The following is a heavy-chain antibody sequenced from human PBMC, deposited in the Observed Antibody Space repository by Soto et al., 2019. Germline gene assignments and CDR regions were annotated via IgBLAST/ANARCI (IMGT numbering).Heavy chain of an antibody. J-gene: IGHJ6*02. CDR1: GGTFSGYY. D-gene: IGHD3-10*01. V-gene: IGHV4-34*01. Sequence: SETLSLTCAVYGGTFSGYYWSWIRQPPGKGLEWIGEINHSGSTNYNPSLKSRVTISVDTSKNQFSLKLSSVTAADTAVYYCARGRTDLLLLWFGELFDYYGMDVWGQGTTVT. CDR2: INHSGST. CDR3: ARGRTDLLLLWFGELFDYYGMDV.